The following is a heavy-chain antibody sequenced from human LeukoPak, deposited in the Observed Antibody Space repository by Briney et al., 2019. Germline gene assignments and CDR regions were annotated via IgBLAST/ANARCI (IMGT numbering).Heavy chain of an antibody. Sequence: ASVKVSCKASGYTFTSYDINWVRQATGQGLEWMGWMNPNSGNTGYAQKFQGRVTMTRNTSISTAYMELSSLRSEDTAVYYGARAYYYDSSGYGGADYWGQGTLVTVSS. CDR3: ARAYYYDSSGYGGADY. CDR1: GYTFTSYD. D-gene: IGHD3-22*01. CDR2: MNPNSGNT. J-gene: IGHJ4*02. V-gene: IGHV1-8*01.